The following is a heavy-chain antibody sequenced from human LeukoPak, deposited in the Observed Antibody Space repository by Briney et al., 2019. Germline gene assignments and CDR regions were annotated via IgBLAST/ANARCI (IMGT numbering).Heavy chain of an antibody. J-gene: IGHJ5*02. Sequence: PSETLSLTCAVSGGSISSSKWWSWVRQPPGKGLEWIGEIYHSGSTNYNPSLKSRVTISVDESKNQFSLKLTSVTAADTAVYYCARVAWGWFDPWGQGTLVTVSS. CDR1: GGSISSSKW. V-gene: IGHV4-4*02. CDR3: ARVAWGWFDP. CDR2: IYHSGST. D-gene: IGHD3-16*01.